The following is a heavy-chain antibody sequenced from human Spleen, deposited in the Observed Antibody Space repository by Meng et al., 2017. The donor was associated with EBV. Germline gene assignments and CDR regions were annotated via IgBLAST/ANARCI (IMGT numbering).Heavy chain of an antibody. Sequence: QVLHHRRGQGLCTPPEPLSRTWAVYGGSFSGYYWSWIRQPPGKGLEWIGEINHSGSTNYNPSLKSRVTISVDTSKNQFSLKLSSVTAADTAVYYCARFDYGSYWFDPWGQGTLVTVSS. CDR2: INHSGST. CDR3: ARFDYGSYWFDP. J-gene: IGHJ5*02. CDR1: GGSFSGYY. V-gene: IGHV4-34*01. D-gene: IGHD3-16*01.